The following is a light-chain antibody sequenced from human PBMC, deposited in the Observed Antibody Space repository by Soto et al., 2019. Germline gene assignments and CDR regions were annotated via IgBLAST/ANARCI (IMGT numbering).Light chain of an antibody. V-gene: IGLV2-14*03. CDR3: SSFTRSNSYV. Sequence: QSALTQPASVSGSPGQSITISCTGTSSDVGAYNYVSWYQQHPGKVPKLMIYDVSDRPSGVSNRFSGSKSGNTGSLTISGLQAEDEADYYCSSFTRSNSYVFGTGTKLTVL. J-gene: IGLJ1*01. CDR1: SSDVGAYNY. CDR2: DVS.